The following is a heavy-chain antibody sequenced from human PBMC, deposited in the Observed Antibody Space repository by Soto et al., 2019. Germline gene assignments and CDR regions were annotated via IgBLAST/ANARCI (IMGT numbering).Heavy chain of an antibody. D-gene: IGHD3-10*01. CDR1: GFTFSSYG. V-gene: IGHV3-30*18. Sequence: QVQLVESGGGVVQPGRSLRLSCAASGFTFSSYGMHWVRQAPGKGLEWVAVISYDGSNKYYADSVKGRFTISRDNSKNTLYLQMNSLKAEDTAVYFWAKKAELTSRYYYYYGMDVWGQGTTVTVSS. CDR3: AKKAELTSRYYYYYGMDV. J-gene: IGHJ6*02. CDR2: ISYDGSNK.